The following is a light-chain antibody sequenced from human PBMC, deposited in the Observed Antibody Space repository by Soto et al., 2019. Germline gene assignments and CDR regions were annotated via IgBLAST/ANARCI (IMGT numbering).Light chain of an antibody. CDR2: GAS. CDR1: QSVSSSY. J-gene: IGKJ5*01. Sequence: EIVLTQSRCTLSLSPLERSTLSCRASQSVSSSYLAWYQQKPGQAPRLLIYGASSRATGIPDRFSGSGSGTDFTLTINRLEPEDFAVYYCQQYGSSITFGQGTRLEIK. CDR3: QQYGSSIT. V-gene: IGKV3-20*01.